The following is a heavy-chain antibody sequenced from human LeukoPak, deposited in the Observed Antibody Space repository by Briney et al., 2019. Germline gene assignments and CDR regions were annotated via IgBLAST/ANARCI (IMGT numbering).Heavy chain of an antibody. CDR3: AREKGEQWYYFDY. V-gene: IGHV1-69*13. CDR2: IIPIFGTA. D-gene: IGHD6-19*01. J-gene: IGHJ4*02. CDR1: GGTFSSYA. Sequence: GASVKVSCKASGGTFSSYAISWVRQAPGQGLEWMGGIIPIFGTANYAQKFQGRVTITADESTSTAYMELSSQRSEDTAVYYCAREKGEQWYYFDYWGQGTLVTVSS.